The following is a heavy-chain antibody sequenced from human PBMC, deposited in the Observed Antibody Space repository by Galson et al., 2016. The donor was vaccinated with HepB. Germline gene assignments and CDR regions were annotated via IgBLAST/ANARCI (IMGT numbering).Heavy chain of an antibody. V-gene: IGHV3-30-3*01. J-gene: IGHJ4*02. CDR2: ISYDGVNT. D-gene: IGHD3-16*01. CDR1: GFTFKNFA. Sequence: SLRLSCAASGFTFKNFAIHWVRQAPGKGLEWVSIISYDGVNTDYAHSVKGRFTLSRDNSKSTLYLQMNSLTLEDTATYFCVRAREGDFYLWGQGTLVTVS. CDR3: VRAREGDFYL.